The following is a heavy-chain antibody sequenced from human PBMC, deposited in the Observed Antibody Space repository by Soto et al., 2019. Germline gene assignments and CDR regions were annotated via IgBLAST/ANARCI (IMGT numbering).Heavy chain of an antibody. CDR2: TYYRSRWYS. D-gene: IGHD3-16*01. CDR1: GDTVSSNSVS. Sequence: PALSLTCVGSGDTVSSNSVSWNLVRQSPSRGLEWLGRTYYRSRWYSDYAVSVRSRIDINADTSKNQVSLQLNSVTPEDTAVYYCARSEEDYDYYYYGMDVWGQGTTVTVYS. CDR3: ARSEEDYDYYYYGMDV. V-gene: IGHV6-1*01. J-gene: IGHJ6*02.